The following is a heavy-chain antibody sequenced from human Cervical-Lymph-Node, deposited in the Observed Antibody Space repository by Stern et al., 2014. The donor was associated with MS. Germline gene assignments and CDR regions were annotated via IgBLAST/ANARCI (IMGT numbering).Heavy chain of an antibody. CDR2: ISAYNVNT. Sequence: QLVQSGAEVKKTGASVKVSCKASGYTLTSYGFSWVRQAPGQGLEWMGWISAYNVNTNYAQNFQDRVTMTTDTSTSTAYMELRSLRSDDTAIYYCARFHYDKVFDIWGQGTLVTVSS. CDR3: ARFHYDKVFDI. V-gene: IGHV1-18*01. D-gene: IGHD3-22*01. J-gene: IGHJ3*02. CDR1: GYTLTSYG.